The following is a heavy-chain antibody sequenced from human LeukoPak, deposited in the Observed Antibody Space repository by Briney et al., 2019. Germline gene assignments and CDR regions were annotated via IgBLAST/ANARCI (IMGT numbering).Heavy chain of an antibody. V-gene: IGHV3-23*01. CDR2: ISGSGGST. Sequence: GGSLRLSCAASGFTFSSYAMSWVRQAPGKGLEWVSAISGSGGSTYYADSVKGRFTISRDNSKNTLYLQMNSLRAEDTAVYYCAKDAGYYYDSSGYYRTHLLGDYWGQGTLVTVSS. J-gene: IGHJ4*02. D-gene: IGHD3-22*01. CDR1: GFTFSSYA. CDR3: AKDAGYYYDSSGYYRTHLLGDY.